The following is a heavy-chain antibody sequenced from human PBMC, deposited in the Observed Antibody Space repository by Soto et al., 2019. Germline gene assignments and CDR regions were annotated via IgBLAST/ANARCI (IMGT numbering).Heavy chain of an antibody. V-gene: IGHV3-48*02. CDR3: ERDNAIAGYLET. D-gene: IGHD6-13*01. CDR1: VFSFISYS. Sequence: GLSXRLSCSSSVFSFISYSINLFRQAPGKGLEWISYITSGSTTIFYADSVKGRFTISRDNAKNSLYLQMNSLRDEDTAVYYCERDNAIAGYLETWGQGPLVNVYS. J-gene: IGHJ4*02. CDR2: ITSGSTTI.